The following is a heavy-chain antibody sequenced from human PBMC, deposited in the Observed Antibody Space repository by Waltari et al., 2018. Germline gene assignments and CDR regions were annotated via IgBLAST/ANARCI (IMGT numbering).Heavy chain of an antibody. D-gene: IGHD1-26*01. V-gene: IGHV3-23*04. CDR1: GFTFSNYG. J-gene: IGHJ4*02. CDR3: AKSTGSYYEVFDY. CDR2: ISGSGGTT. Sequence: EVRLVESGGGLVQPGGSLTLSCAASGFTFSNYGMSWVRQAPGQWLECVSTISGSGGTTFYADSVKGRFTMSKDNSKNTLFLQMNSLRFDDTAEHYCAKSTGSYYEVFDYWGRGTLVTVSS.